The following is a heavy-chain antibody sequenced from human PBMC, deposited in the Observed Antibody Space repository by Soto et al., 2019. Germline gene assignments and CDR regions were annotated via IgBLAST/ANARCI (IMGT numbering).Heavy chain of an antibody. CDR1: GDSVSSNSAA. D-gene: IGHD6-13*01. J-gene: IGHJ4*02. Sequence: SQTLSLTCAISGDSVSSNSAAWNWIRQSPSRGLEWLGRTYYRSKWYNDYAVSVKSRITINPDTSKNQFSLQLNSVTPEDTAVFFCAGGGIAAAGTPFAYWGRGPRVTVSS. V-gene: IGHV6-1*01. CDR2: TYYRSKWYN. CDR3: AGGGIAAAGTPFAY.